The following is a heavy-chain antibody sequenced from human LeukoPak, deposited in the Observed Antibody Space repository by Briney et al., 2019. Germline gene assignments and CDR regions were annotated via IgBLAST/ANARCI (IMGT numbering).Heavy chain of an antibody. CDR2: IGTAGDP. CDR1: GFTFSSYD. V-gene: IGHV3-13*05. D-gene: IGHD2-2*03. CDR3: ARGGYCSSTSCHDYYYYGMDV. Sequence: GGSLRLSCAASGFTFSSYDMHWVRQATGKGLEWVSAIGTAGDPYYPGSVKGRFTISRENAENSLYLQMNSLRAGDTAVYYCARGGYCSSTSCHDYYYYGMDVWGKGTTVTVSS. J-gene: IGHJ6*04.